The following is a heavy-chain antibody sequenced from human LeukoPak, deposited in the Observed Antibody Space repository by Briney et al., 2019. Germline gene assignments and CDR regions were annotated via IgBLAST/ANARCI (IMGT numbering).Heavy chain of an antibody. V-gene: IGHV4-34*01. J-gene: IGHJ5*02. Sequence: KPSETLSLTCAVYGGSFSGYYWSWIRQPPGKGLEWIGEINHSGSTNYNPSLKSRVTISVGTSKNQLSLKLSSVTAADTAVYYCARGRRWLQAWGQGTLVTVSS. D-gene: IGHD5-24*01. CDR2: INHSGST. CDR1: GGSFSGYY. CDR3: ARGRRWLQA.